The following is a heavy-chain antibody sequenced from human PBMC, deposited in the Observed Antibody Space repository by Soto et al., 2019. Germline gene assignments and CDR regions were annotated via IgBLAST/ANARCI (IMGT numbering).Heavy chain of an antibody. Sequence: SETLSLTCTVSGGSMSTSEYYWGWIRQTPGKGLEWIASFFIGGNTYYNPSLKSRVTISVDTSKNQFSLSLSSVTAADTAVYYCARRFTMTVVVFDYWGQGALVTVSS. CDR3: ARRFTMTVVVFDY. V-gene: IGHV4-39*01. J-gene: IGHJ4*02. CDR1: GGSMSTSEYY. CDR2: FFIGGNT. D-gene: IGHD3-22*01.